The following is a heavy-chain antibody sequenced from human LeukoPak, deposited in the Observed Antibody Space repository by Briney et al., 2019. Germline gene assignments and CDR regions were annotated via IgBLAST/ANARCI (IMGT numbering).Heavy chain of an antibody. Sequence: SETLSLTCTVSGGSISIGGYYWSWIRQHPGKGLEWIGYIYHSGSTYYNPSLKSRVTISVDTSKNQFSLKLSSVTAADTAVYYCARTVTMIVVAADTFDIWGQGIMVTVSS. CDR1: GGSISIGGYY. V-gene: IGHV4-31*03. D-gene: IGHD3-22*01. CDR2: IYHSGST. CDR3: ARTVTMIVVAADTFDI. J-gene: IGHJ3*02.